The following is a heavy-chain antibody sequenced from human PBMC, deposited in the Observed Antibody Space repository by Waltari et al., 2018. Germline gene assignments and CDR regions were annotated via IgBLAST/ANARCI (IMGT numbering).Heavy chain of an antibody. CDR3: ARGDYYDSSGYYYVGGMDV. CDR1: GGSFSGYY. D-gene: IGHD3-22*01. Sequence: QVQLQQWGAGLLKPSETLSLTCAVYGGSFSGYYWSWIRQPPGKGLEWIGEINHSGSTNYNPSLKSRVTISVDTSKNQFSLKLSSVTAADTAVYYCARGDYYDSSGYYYVGGMDVWGQGTTVTVSS. CDR2: INHSGST. J-gene: IGHJ6*02. V-gene: IGHV4-34*01.